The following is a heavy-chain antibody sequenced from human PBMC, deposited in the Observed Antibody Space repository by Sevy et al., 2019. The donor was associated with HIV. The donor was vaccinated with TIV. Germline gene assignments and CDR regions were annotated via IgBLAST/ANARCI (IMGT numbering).Heavy chain of an antibody. CDR3: AGDRYYGSGSYYTNPFYYYGMDV. Sequence: SETLSLTCTVSGGSISSYYWSWIRQPAGKGLEWIGRIYTSGSTNYNPSLKSRVTMSVDTSKNQFSLKLSSVTAADTAVYYCAGDRYYGSGSYYTNPFYYYGMDVWGQGTTVTVSS. J-gene: IGHJ6*02. CDR1: GGSISSYY. D-gene: IGHD3-10*01. CDR2: IYTSGST. V-gene: IGHV4-4*07.